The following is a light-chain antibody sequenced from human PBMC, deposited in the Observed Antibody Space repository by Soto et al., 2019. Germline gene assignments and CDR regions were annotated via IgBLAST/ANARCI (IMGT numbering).Light chain of an antibody. CDR1: QGISSY. J-gene: IGKJ1*01. Sequence: IRLNHSPSVLSASVGDRVTITCRASQGISSYLAWYQQKPGKAPKLLISTASTLQSGVPSRFSGSGSGTEFTLTISSLQPEDFATYYCQQLNNYPRTFGHGAKV. CDR2: TAS. V-gene: IGKV1-9*01. CDR3: QQLNNYPRT.